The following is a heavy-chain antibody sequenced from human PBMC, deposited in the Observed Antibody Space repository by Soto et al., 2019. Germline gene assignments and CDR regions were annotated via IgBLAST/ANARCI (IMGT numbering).Heavy chain of an antibody. J-gene: IGHJ3*02. CDR1: GFTFSSYA. Sequence: EVQLLESGGGSVQPGGSLRLSCAASGFTFSSYAMSWVRQAPGKGLEWVSGVSGSGGSTYCVDSVKGRFTISRDNSKNTLYLQMNSLRAEDTAVYYCAKGFRYNYGYDAFDIWGQGTMVTVSS. CDR2: VSGSGGST. D-gene: IGHD5-18*01. V-gene: IGHV3-23*01. CDR3: AKGFRYNYGYDAFDI.